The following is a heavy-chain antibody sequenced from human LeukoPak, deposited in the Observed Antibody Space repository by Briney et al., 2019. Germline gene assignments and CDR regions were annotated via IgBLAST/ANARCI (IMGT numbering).Heavy chain of an antibody. Sequence: PSETLSLTCTVSGGSISSSSYYWGWIRQPPGKGLEWIGSIYYSGSTYYNPSLKSRVTISVDTSKNQFSLKLSSVTAADTAVYYCARVRDYGDYGRSRRISYFDYWGQGTLVTVSS. CDR1: GGSISSSSYY. V-gene: IGHV4-39*07. D-gene: IGHD4-17*01. CDR3: ARVRDYGDYGRSRRISYFDY. CDR2: IYYSGST. J-gene: IGHJ4*02.